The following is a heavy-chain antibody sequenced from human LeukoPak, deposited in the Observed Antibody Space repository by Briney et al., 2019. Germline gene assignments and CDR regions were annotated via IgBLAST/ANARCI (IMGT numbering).Heavy chain of an antibody. Sequence: GESLRLSCATSGFTFSSYAMSWVRQAPGKGLEWVSAISGSGGSTYYADSVKGRFTISRDNSKNTLYLQMNSLRAEDTAVYYCAKGNDFWSGYHFDYWGQGTLVTVSS. V-gene: IGHV3-23*01. J-gene: IGHJ4*02. CDR1: GFTFSSYA. CDR2: ISGSGGST. CDR3: AKGNDFWSGYHFDY. D-gene: IGHD3-3*01.